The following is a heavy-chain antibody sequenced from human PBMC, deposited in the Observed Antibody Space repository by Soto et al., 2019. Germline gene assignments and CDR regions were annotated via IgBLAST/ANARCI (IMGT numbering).Heavy chain of an antibody. Sequence: QITLKESGPTLVQRTQNLTLTCTFSGFSLSTSGVGVGWFRQPPGKALEWLALIYWDDGKRYSPSLKSRLTITKDTYKNQVVLTMTRKDPVDTATYYCEHRPPYSSTWYVNWFDPWGQGTLVTVSS. D-gene: IGHD6-13*01. CDR2: IYWDDGK. V-gene: IGHV2-5*02. J-gene: IGHJ5*02. CDR3: EHRPPYSSTWYVNWFDP. CDR1: GFSLSTSGVG.